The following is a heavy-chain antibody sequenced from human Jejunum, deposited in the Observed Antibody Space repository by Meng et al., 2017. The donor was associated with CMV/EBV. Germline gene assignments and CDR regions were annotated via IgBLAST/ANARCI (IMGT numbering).Heavy chain of an antibody. V-gene: IGHV3-48*03. CDR2: ISKSDATK. CDR1: SNYD. J-gene: IGHJ6*02. D-gene: IGHD4-23*01. Sequence: SNYDMNWVRQAPGKGLEWVSYISKSDATKHYAPSVKGRFNISRDNAKNSLYPELSDLRVEDTAVYFCARDSTGSSYVGYYYYGMDVWGQGTKVTVSS. CDR3: ARDSTGSSYVGYYYYGMDV.